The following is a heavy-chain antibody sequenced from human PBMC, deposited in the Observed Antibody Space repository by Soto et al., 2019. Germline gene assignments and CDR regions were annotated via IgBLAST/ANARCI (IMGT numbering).Heavy chain of an antibody. CDR1: GFTFSSYW. D-gene: IGHD5-12*01. CDR2: INRDGSER. CDR3: ARDPIRRDGYVFES. V-gene: IGHV3-7*01. Sequence: GGSLRLSCEAYGFTFSSYWMGWVRQAPGKGLEWVANINRDGSERYYVDSVKGRFTISRDNAKNSVYLQMNSLRAEDSAVYYCARDPIRRDGYVFESWGQGALVTSPQ. J-gene: IGHJ5*01.